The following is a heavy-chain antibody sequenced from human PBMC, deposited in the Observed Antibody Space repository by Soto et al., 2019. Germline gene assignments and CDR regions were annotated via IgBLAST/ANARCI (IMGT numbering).Heavy chain of an antibody. D-gene: IGHD6-6*01. CDR1: GGSFSGYY. CDR2: VNHSGST. Sequence: QVQLQQWGAGLLKPSATLSLTCAVYGGSFSGYYWSWIRQPPGKALEWIREVNHSGSTNYNPSLKSRVTISVDTSKNQFSLKLSSVTAADTAVYYCAAASSQGGYYYYYGMDVWCQGTTVTVSS. CDR3: AAASSQGGYYYYYGMDV. V-gene: IGHV4-34*01. J-gene: IGHJ6*02.